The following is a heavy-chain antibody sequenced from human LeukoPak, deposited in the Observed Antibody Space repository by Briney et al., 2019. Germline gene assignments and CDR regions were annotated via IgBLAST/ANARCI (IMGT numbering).Heavy chain of an antibody. CDR3: ARSTTNYYGMDV. CDR2: IYYSGST. D-gene: IGHD4-17*01. CDR1: GGSISSYY. V-gene: IGHV4-59*01. J-gene: IGHJ6*02. Sequence: SETLSLTCTVSGGSISSYYWSWIRQPPGKGLEWIGYIYYSGSTNYNPSLKSRVTISVDTSKNRFSLKLSSVTAADTAVYYCARSTTNYYGMDVWGQGTTVTVSS.